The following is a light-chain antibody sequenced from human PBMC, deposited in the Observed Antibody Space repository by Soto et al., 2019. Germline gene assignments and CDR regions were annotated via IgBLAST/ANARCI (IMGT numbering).Light chain of an antibody. Sequence: DIQMTQSPSTLSASVGDRVTITCRASQSISSWLAGYQQKPWKAPKLLIYDASSLESGVPSRFSGSGSGTEFTLTISSLQPDDFATYYCQQYRTFGQGTKVEI. CDR3: QQYRT. CDR1: QSISSW. V-gene: IGKV1-5*01. CDR2: DAS. J-gene: IGKJ1*01.